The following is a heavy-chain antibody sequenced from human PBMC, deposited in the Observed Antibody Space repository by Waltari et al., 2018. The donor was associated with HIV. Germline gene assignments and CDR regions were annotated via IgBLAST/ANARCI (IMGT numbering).Heavy chain of an antibody. Sequence: QGQLVESGGAVVQSGKSLKLSCATYGFTFRSYALHWVRRPPGRGLEWLGRMSYDVKNSSYADSVNGRFTFSRDNSKSTLYVQMASLRLEDTAIYYWARDFAAAGPTVDNPESSPADWGRGTQVIVSS. V-gene: IGHV3-30*11. CDR2: MSYDVKNS. CDR1: GFTFRSYA. CDR3: ARDFAAAGPTVDNPESSPAD. D-gene: IGHD3-22*01. J-gene: IGHJ4*02.